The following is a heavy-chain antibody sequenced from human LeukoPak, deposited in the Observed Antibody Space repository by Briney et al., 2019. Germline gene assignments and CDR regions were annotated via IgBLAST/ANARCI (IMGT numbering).Heavy chain of an antibody. D-gene: IGHD1-26*01. CDR3: ARFRSSRGSLRKLFDY. CDR1: GYTFTSYD. Sequence: ASVKVSCKASGYTFTSYDINWVRQATGQGLEWMGWMNPNSGNTGYAQKFQGRVTMTRNTSISTAYMELSSLRSEDTAVYYCARFRSSRGSLRKLFDYWGQGTLVTVSS. CDR2: MNPNSGNT. J-gene: IGHJ4*02. V-gene: IGHV1-8*01.